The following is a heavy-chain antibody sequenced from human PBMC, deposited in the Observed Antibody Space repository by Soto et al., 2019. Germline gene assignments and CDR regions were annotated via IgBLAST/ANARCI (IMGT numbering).Heavy chain of an antibody. J-gene: IGHJ4*02. CDR2: IDPNSGRT. D-gene: IGHD3-10*01. V-gene: IGHV1-2*02. Sequence: QVQLVQSGAEVKKPGASVKVSCEASGYTFTGYYMHWVRQAPGQGLEWMGWIDPNSGRTYYAQKFQGRVTLTRDTSMSTAYMGLGSLRSDDTALYYCARFYYGSGSYRILEYWGQGSLVTVSS. CDR3: ARFYYGSGSYRILEY. CDR1: GYTFTGYY.